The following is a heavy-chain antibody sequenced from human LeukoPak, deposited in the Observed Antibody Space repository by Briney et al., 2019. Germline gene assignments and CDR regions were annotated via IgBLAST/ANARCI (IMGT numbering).Heavy chain of an antibody. J-gene: IGHJ4*02. V-gene: IGHV3-33*06. D-gene: IGHD3-22*01. CDR2: IWYDGGNK. CDR3: AKGDYYDSSGLFDY. Sequence: PGGSLRLSCAASGFTFSSYGMHWVRQAPGKGLEWVAVIWYDGGNKYYADSVKGRFTISRDNSKNTLYLQMNSLRAEDTAVYYCAKGDYYDSSGLFDYWGQGTLVTVSS. CDR1: GFTFSSYG.